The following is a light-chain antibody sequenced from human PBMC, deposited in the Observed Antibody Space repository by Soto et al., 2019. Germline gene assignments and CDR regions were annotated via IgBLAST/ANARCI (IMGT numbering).Light chain of an antibody. CDR3: HQYYSTLRWT. Sequence: DIVMTQSPDSLALSLDERATINCKSSQSLLFTSNNKNYLAWYQQKPGQPPKLLIYWASTRESGVPNRFSGSGSVTAFTLTSSSLQTEDVAVYYCHQYYSTLRWTFGQGTKVEIK. CDR2: WAS. V-gene: IGKV4-1*01. CDR1: QSLLFTSNNKNY. J-gene: IGKJ1*01.